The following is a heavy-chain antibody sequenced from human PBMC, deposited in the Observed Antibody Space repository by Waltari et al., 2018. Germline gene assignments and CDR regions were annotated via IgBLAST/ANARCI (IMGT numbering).Heavy chain of an antibody. Sequence: EVQLVESGGGLVQPGGSMRLSCAASGFTLSNYWMSWVRQAPGKGLELLGNIMTDGREEYYVDSVRGRVTISRDNAKNSLYLQMNSLRPEDTAVYYCVRDQWFAFDIWGQGTMVTVSS. CDR1: GFTLSNYW. CDR2: IMTDGREE. V-gene: IGHV3-7*01. CDR3: VRDQWFAFDI. J-gene: IGHJ3*02. D-gene: IGHD3-22*01.